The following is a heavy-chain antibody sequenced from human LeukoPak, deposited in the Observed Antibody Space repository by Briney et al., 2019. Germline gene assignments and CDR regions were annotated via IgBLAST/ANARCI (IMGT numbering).Heavy chain of an antibody. D-gene: IGHD6-13*01. CDR3: ARTSHPHGSSWLFDY. Sequence: NPSETLSPTCTVSGGSISSYYWSWIRQPPGKGLEWIGYIYFSGSTNYNPSLKSRVTISVDTSRNQFSLQLSSVTAADTAVYYCARTSHPHGSSWLFDYWGQGTLVTVSS. V-gene: IGHV4-59*01. CDR2: IYFSGST. J-gene: IGHJ4*02. CDR1: GGSISSYY.